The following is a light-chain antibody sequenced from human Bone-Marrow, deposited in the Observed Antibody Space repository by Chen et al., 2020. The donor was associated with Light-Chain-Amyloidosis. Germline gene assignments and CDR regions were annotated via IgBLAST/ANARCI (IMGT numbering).Light chain of an antibody. J-gene: IGLJ2*01. V-gene: IGLV2-14*03. CDR2: DVS. Sequence: QSALTQPASVSGSPGQSITISCTGTRTDIGSYNYVSWYQQHPDKAPKLMIYDVSNRPSGVSDRFSGSKSDYTASLTISGLQAEGEADYYSKSYTSSTTHVVFGGGTKLTVL. CDR3: KSYTSSTTHVV. CDR1: RTDIGSYNY.